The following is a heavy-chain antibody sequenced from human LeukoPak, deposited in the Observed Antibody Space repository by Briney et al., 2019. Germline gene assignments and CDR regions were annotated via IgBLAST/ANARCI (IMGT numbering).Heavy chain of an antibody. V-gene: IGHV1-69*13. D-gene: IGHD5-18*01. CDR3: ARDHTAMVKDYYYGMDV. J-gene: IGHJ6*04. CDR1: GGTFSSYA. CDR2: IIPIFGTA. Sequence: SVKVSCKASGGTFSSYAISWARQAPGQGLEWMGGIIPIFGTANYAQKFQGRVTITADESTSTAYVELSSLRSEDTAVYYCARDHTAMVKDYYYGMDVWGKGTTVTVSS.